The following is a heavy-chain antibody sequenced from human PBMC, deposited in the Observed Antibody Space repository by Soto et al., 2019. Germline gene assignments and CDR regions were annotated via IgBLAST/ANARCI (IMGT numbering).Heavy chain of an antibody. CDR2: ISAYNGNT. Sequence: QVQLVQSGAEVKKPGASVKVSCKASGYTFTSYGISWVRQAPGQGLEWMGWISAYNGNTNYAQKLQGRVTMTTDTYTSTAYMELRRLRSEDTAVYYCARGSRGGAGRSSNWFDPGGQGTLVTVSS. CDR1: GYTFTSYG. CDR3: ARGSRGGAGRSSNWFDP. J-gene: IGHJ5*02. V-gene: IGHV1-18*04. D-gene: IGHD6-19*01.